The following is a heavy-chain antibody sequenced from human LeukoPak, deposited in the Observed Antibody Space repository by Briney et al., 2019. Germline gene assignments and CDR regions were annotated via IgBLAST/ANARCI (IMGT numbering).Heavy chain of an antibody. J-gene: IGHJ3*02. CDR3: ASSPAFDI. Sequence: GGSLRLSCAASGFTFSSYSMNWVRQAPGKGLEWVSVIYSGGSTYYADSVKGRFTISRDNSKNTLYLQMNSLRAEDTAVYYCASSPAFDIWGQGTMVTVSS. CDR2: IYSGGST. V-gene: IGHV3-53*01. CDR1: GFTFSSYS.